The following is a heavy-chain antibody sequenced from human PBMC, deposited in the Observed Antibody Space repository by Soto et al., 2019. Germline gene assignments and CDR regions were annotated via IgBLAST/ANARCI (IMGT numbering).Heavy chain of an antibody. CDR2: IYHRGIT. D-gene: IGHD5-18*01. V-gene: IGHV4-30-4*01. Sequence: SETLSLTCTVSGASVGSDEYYWSWVRQPPGEGLEYIAYIYHRGITDYNPTLKSRVSISVDTSKNHFSLSLTSVTAADTAVYYCARVQRDSAMSHFDYWGQGILVTVSS. CDR1: GASVGSDEYY. J-gene: IGHJ4*02. CDR3: ARVQRDSAMSHFDY.